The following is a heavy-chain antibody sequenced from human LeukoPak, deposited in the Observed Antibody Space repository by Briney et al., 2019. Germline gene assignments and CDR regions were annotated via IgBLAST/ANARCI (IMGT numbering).Heavy chain of an antibody. CDR1: GFTFSNYG. Sequence: GRSLRLSCAASGFTFSNYGMHWVRQAPGKGLEGVAVIAYDGSNEYYAEFVKGRFTISRDNSKNTLYLQMYSLRAEDTAVYFCAKDQGIAVAGTDDAFDIWGQGTRVTVSS. CDR2: IAYDGSNE. V-gene: IGHV3-30*18. J-gene: IGHJ3*02. D-gene: IGHD6-19*01. CDR3: AKDQGIAVAGTDDAFDI.